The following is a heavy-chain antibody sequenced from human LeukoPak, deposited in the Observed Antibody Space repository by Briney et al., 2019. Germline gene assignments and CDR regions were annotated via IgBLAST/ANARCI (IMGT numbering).Heavy chain of an antibody. Sequence: SSVKLSCKASGGTFSSYAISWVRPAPGQGLEWMGGIIPIFGTANYAQKFQGRVTITTDESTSTAYMELSSLRSEDTAVYYCASCTPTQWTNWFDPWGQGTLVTVSS. V-gene: IGHV1-69*05. CDR3: ASCTPTQWTNWFDP. D-gene: IGHD6-19*01. CDR1: GGTFSSYA. J-gene: IGHJ5*02. CDR2: IIPIFGTA.